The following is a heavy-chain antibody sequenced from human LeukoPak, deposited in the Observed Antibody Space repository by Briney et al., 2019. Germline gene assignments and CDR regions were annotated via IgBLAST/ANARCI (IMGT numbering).Heavy chain of an antibody. CDR3: ARHPEGYYGSGSYYNGEDYFDY. V-gene: IGHV4-34*01. D-gene: IGHD3-10*01. CDR2: INHSGST. J-gene: IGHJ4*02. CDR1: GGSFSGYY. Sequence: SETLSLTRAVYGGSFSGYYWSWIRQPPGKGLEWIGEINHSGSTNYNPSLKSRVTISVDTSKNQFSLKLSSVTAADTAVYYCARHPEGYYGSGSYYNGEDYFDYWGQGTLVTVSS.